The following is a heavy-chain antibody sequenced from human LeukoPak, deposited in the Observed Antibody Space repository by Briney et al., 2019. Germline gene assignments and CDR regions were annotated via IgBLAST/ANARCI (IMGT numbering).Heavy chain of an antibody. D-gene: IGHD5-18*01. Sequence: SETLSLTCTVSGGSISRSSYYWGWIRQPPGKGLEWIGTIYYSGSTYYNPSLKSRLTISVDTSKSQFSLKLSSVTAADTAVYYCARRDTSKYYFDYWGQGTLVTVSS. CDR2: IYYSGST. V-gene: IGHV4-39*01. CDR1: GGSISRSSYY. CDR3: ARRDTSKYYFDY. J-gene: IGHJ4*02.